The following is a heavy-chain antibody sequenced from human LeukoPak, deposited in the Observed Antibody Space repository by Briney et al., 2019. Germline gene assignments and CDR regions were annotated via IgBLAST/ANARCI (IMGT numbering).Heavy chain of an antibody. J-gene: IGHJ4*02. CDR2: IYHSGST. CDR1: GYSISSNFY. D-gene: IGHD3-9*01. Sequence: SETLSLTCTVSGYSISSNFYWGWIRQSPAKGLEWIGSIYHSGSTYYNPSLKSRVTISVDTSKNQFSLKLSSVTAADTAVYYCAREYPHYDFLTGYYSRWYYFDYWGQGTLVTVSS. V-gene: IGHV4-38-2*02. CDR3: AREYPHYDFLTGYYSRWYYFDY.